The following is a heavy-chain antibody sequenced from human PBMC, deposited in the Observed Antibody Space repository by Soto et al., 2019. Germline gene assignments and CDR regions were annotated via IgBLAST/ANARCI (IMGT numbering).Heavy chain of an antibody. Sequence: QVQLVESGGGVVQPGRSLRLSCAASGFTFSSYAMHWVRQAPGKGLEWVAVISYDGSNKYYADSVKGRFTISRDNSKNTLYLQMNSLRAEDTAVYYCARNPAGYSSGWFWGGDYWGQGTLVTVSS. D-gene: IGHD6-19*01. CDR3: ARNPAGYSSGWFWGGDY. CDR1: GFTFSSYA. J-gene: IGHJ4*02. V-gene: IGHV3-30-3*01. CDR2: ISYDGSNK.